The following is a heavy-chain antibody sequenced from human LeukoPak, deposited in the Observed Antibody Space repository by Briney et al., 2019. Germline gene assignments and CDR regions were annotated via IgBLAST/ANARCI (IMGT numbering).Heavy chain of an antibody. D-gene: IGHD2-15*01. CDR1: GASITSGGYY. Sequence: PSETLSLTCTVSGASITSGGYYWSWIRQHAQRGLEWIGYLYYTGSSFYNPSLKSRVTISVDTSENQFSLNLNSVTAADTAVYYCATKPGYCSGGSCYSQNGNWFDPWGQGTLVTVSS. CDR3: ATKPGYCSGGSCYSQNGNWFDP. CDR2: LYYTGSS. J-gene: IGHJ5*02. V-gene: IGHV4-31*03.